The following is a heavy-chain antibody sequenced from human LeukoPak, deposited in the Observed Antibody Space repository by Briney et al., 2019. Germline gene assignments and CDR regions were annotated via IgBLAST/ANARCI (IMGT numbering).Heavy chain of an antibody. CDR2: INHSGST. V-gene: IGHV4-34*01. CDR1: GGSFSGYY. CDR3: ARGRPYYDFWSGYEPFDY. J-gene: IGHJ4*02. Sequence: PSETLSLTCAVYGGSFSGYYWSWIRQPPGKGLDWIGEINHSGSTNYNPSLKSRVTISVDTSKNQFSLKLSSVTAADTAVYYCARGRPYYDFWSGYEPFDYWGQGTLVTVSS. D-gene: IGHD3-3*01.